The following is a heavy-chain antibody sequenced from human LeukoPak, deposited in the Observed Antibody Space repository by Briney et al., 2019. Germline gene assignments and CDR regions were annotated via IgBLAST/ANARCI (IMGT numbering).Heavy chain of an antibody. D-gene: IGHD7-27*01. Sequence: GGSLRLSCAASEFSVGSNYMTWVRQAPGKRLEWVSLIYSGGSTYYADSVKGRFTISRDNSKNTLYLQLNSLTAEDTAVYYCAKVKATRDSNCLDYWGQGTLVTVSS. CDR3: AKVKATRDSNCLDY. CDR1: EFSVGSNY. V-gene: IGHV3-66*01. J-gene: IGHJ4*02. CDR2: IYSGGST.